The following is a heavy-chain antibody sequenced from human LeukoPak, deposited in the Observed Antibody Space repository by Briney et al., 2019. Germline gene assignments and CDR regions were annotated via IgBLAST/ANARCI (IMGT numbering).Heavy chain of an antibody. CDR2: IYYSGST. CDR3: ARGTARLGYFDY. Sequence: SETLSLTCTVSGGSISSSSYYWGWIRQPPGMGLEWIGSIYYSGSTYYNPSLKSRVTISLDTSKNQFSLKLRSVTAADTAVYYCARGTARLGYFDYWGQGTLVTVSS. CDR1: GGSISSSSYY. D-gene: IGHD6-6*01. V-gene: IGHV4-39*07. J-gene: IGHJ4*02.